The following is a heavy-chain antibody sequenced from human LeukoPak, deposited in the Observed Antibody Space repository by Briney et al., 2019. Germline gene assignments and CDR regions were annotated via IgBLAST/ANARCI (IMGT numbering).Heavy chain of an antibody. V-gene: IGHV3-30*18. Sequence: GGSLRLSCAASGFTFSSYGMHWVRQAPGKGLEWVAVISYDGSNKYYADSVKGRFTISRDNSKNTLYLQMNSLRAEDTAVYYCAKESTDYYDSSGYSDYWGQGTLVTVSS. J-gene: IGHJ4*02. CDR1: GFTFSSYG. CDR2: ISYDGSNK. CDR3: AKESTDYYDSSGYSDY. D-gene: IGHD3-22*01.